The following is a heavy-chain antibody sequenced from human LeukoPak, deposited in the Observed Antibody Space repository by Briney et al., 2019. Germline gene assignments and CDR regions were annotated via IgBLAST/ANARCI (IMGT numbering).Heavy chain of an antibody. CDR2: INSDGSST. Sequence: GGSLRLSCAASGFTCSSYWMHWLRQAPGKGLVWVSRINSDGSSTSYADSVKGRFTISRDNAKNTLYLQMKSLRAEDTAVYYCARDYYCSGGSCYEYGMDVWGQGTTVTVSS. CDR1: GFTCSSYW. D-gene: IGHD2-15*01. CDR3: ARDYYCSGGSCYEYGMDV. V-gene: IGHV3-74*01. J-gene: IGHJ6*02.